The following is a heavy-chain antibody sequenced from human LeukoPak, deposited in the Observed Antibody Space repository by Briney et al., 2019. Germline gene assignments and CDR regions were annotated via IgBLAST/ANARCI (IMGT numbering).Heavy chain of an antibody. CDR2: IYYSGST. Sequence: PSETLSLTCTVSGGSLSSYDWNWIRQPPGKGLEWIGYIYYSGSTNYNPSLKSRVTISVDTSKTQFSLKLSSVTAADTAVYYCAGRLWRRDGYNLSAFDIWGQGTMVTVSS. CDR3: AGRLWRRDGYNLSAFDI. V-gene: IGHV4-59*01. D-gene: IGHD5-24*01. J-gene: IGHJ3*02. CDR1: GGSLSSYD.